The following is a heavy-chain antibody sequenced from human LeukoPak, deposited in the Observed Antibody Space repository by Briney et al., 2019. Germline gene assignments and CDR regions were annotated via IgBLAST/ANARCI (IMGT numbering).Heavy chain of an antibody. CDR3: ARDYYDSSGYYPGAWFDS. J-gene: IGHJ5*01. CDR2: INPKSGDT. Sequence: ASVKVSCKAYGYIFTGYYMHWVRQAPGQGLEWMGWINPKSGDTNYAQKFQGRVTMTRDTSISTAYMELSRLRSDDTAVYYCARDYYDSSGYYPGAWFDSWGQGTLVTVSS. D-gene: IGHD3-22*01. CDR1: GYIFTGYY. V-gene: IGHV1-2*02.